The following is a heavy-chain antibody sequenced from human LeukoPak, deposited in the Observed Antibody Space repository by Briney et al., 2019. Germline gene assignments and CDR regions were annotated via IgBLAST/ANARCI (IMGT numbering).Heavy chain of an antibody. J-gene: IGHJ4*02. V-gene: IGHV3-23*01. CDR1: GFSLSSHG. CDR2: IIGGAGGT. CDR3: AHGSMYQLDY. Sequence: GGSLRLSCAASGFSLSSHGMSWVRQAPGKGLEWVSGIIGGAGGTYYADSVKGRFTISRDNAKNTLYLQMNSLRAEDTAVYYCAHGSMYQLDYWGQGTLVTVSS. D-gene: IGHD2-2*01.